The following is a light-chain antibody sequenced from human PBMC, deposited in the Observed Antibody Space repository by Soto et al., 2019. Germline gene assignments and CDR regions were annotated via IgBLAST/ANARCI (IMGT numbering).Light chain of an antibody. Sequence: QSALTQPASVSGSPGQSIAISCTGTSSDVGAFNYVSWYQQHPGKAPKFMIFDVSSRPSGVSDRFSGSKSGKTASLTISGLQTEDEADYYCASYTTSSTYVFGTGTKLTVL. J-gene: IGLJ1*01. CDR3: ASYTTSSTYV. CDR1: SSDVGAFNY. CDR2: DVS. V-gene: IGLV2-14*03.